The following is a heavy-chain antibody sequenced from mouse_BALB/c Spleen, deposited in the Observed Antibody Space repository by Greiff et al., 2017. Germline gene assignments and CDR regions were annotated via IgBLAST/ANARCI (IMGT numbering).Heavy chain of an antibody. V-gene: IGHV1S81*02. CDR1: GYTFTSYY. D-gene: IGHD2-4*01. CDR3: TRSYDYDGFAY. Sequence: VHLVESGAELVKPGASVKLSCKASGYTFTSYYMYWVKQRPGQGLEWIGEINPSNGGTNFNEKFKSKATLTVDKSSSTAYMQLSSLTSEDSAVYYCTRSYDYDGFAYWGQGTLVTVSA. CDR2: INPSNGGT. J-gene: IGHJ3*01.